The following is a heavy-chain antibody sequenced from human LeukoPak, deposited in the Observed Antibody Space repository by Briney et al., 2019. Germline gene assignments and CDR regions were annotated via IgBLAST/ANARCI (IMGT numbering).Heavy chain of an antibody. V-gene: IGHV3-7*01. D-gene: IGHD3-3*01. CDR3: ANDYDFWSGYFDYGMDV. CDR2: IKQDGSEK. CDR1: GFTFSSYW. J-gene: IGHJ6*02. Sequence: GGSLRLSCAASGFTFSSYWMSWVRQAPGKGLEWVANIKQDGSEKYYVDSVKGRFTISRDNAKNSLYLQMNSLRAEDTAVYYCANDYDFWSGYFDYGMDVWGQGTTVTVSS.